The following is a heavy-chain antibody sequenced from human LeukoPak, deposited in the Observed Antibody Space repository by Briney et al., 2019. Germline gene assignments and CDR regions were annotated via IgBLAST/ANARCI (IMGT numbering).Heavy chain of an antibody. CDR2: IKDDGSEE. CDR3: ARDRHYGDSPYYYYGMDV. D-gene: IGHD4-17*01. J-gene: IGHJ6*02. V-gene: IGHV3-7*03. Sequence: GGSLRLSCAASGFNFNNYWMSWLRQAPGKGLEWVANIKDDGSEEYYVDSVKGRFTIVRDNAYNSLYLQMNSLRVEDTAVYYCARDRHYGDSPYYYYGMDVWGQGTTVTVSS. CDR1: GFNFNNYW.